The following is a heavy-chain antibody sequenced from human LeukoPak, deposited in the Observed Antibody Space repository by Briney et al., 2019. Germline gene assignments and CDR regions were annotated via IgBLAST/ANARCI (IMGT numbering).Heavy chain of an antibody. Sequence: GASVKVSCKASGYTFTSYGISWVRQAPGQGLEWMGWISPNRGGTNYAQKFQGRVTMTRDTSISTAYMELSRLRSDDTAVYYCARDVGEAFDYWGQGTLVTVSS. CDR1: GYTFTSYG. CDR2: ISPNRGGT. CDR3: ARDVGEAFDY. V-gene: IGHV1-2*02. J-gene: IGHJ4*02.